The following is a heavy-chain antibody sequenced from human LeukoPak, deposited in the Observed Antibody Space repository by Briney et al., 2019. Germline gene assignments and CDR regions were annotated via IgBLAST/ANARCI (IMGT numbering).Heavy chain of an antibody. CDR2: ISNDGRHI. J-gene: IGHJ4*02. CDR3: ATVMGSSPSTAYFAY. CDR1: GFIFTNYA. V-gene: IGHV3-23*01. Sequence: GGSLRLPCGGSGFIFTNYAINWVRQTPGKGLEWLSAISNDGRHIYYTDSVKGRFTTSRDNSRNTVYLQINGLRVEDTALYCCATVMGSSPSTAYFAYWGQGTLVTVSS. D-gene: IGHD6-6*01.